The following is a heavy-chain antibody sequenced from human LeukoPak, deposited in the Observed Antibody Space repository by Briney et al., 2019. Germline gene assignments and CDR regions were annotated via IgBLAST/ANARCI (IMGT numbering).Heavy chain of an antibody. Sequence: SQTLSLTCAISGDSVSNNSAVWNWIRQPPSRGLEWLGRTYYRSKWYNDYGASVKSRITANPDTSKNQFSLQLNSVTPEDTAVYYCVRSQYWRFDDWGQGTLVTVSS. J-gene: IGHJ4*02. CDR2: TYYRSKWYN. V-gene: IGHV6-1*01. CDR3: VRSQYWRFDD. CDR1: GDSVSNNSAV. D-gene: IGHD2-8*02.